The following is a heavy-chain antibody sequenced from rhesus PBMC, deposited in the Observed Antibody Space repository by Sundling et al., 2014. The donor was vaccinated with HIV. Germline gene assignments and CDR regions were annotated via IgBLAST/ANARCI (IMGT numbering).Heavy chain of an antibody. CDR1: GFTFSDYY. J-gene: IGHJ4*01. CDR3: AKLHEEPFDS. V-gene: IGHV3-178*02. D-gene: IGHD3-28*01. CDR2: ISSGGGSI. Sequence: EVQLVESGGGLAKPGGSLSLSCTASGFTFSDYYMDWVRQAPGKGLEWVSRISSGGGSIWYADSVKGRFTISRDNARNTVYLEMNSLRTEGTAVYYCAKLHEEPFDSWGQGVLVTVSS.